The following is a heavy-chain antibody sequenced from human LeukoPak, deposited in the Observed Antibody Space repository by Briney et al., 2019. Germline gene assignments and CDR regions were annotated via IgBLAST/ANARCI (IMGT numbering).Heavy chain of an antibody. CDR2: IYHSGST. D-gene: IGHD2-15*01. CDR1: GGSISSYY. V-gene: IGHV4-59*12. J-gene: IGHJ3*02. Sequence: SETLSLTCTVSGGSISSYYWSWIRQPPGKGLEWIGYIYHSGSTYYNPSLKSRVTISVDRSKNQFSLKLSSVTAADTAVYYCARRRVVISAFDIWGQGTMVTVSS. CDR3: ARRRVVISAFDI.